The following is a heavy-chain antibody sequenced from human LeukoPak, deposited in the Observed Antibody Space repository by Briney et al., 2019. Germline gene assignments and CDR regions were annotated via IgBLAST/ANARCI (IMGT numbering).Heavy chain of an antibody. D-gene: IGHD6-6*01. J-gene: IGHJ4*02. CDR3: ARDRSGSSSPLDY. CDR1: GFTFSSYA. Sequence: TGGSLRLSCAAAGFTFSSYAMHWVRQAPGKGLEWVAVISYDGSNKYYADSVKGRFTISRDNSKNTLYLQMNSLRAEDTAVYYCARDRSGSSSPLDYWGQGTLVTVSS. V-gene: IGHV3-30-3*01. CDR2: ISYDGSNK.